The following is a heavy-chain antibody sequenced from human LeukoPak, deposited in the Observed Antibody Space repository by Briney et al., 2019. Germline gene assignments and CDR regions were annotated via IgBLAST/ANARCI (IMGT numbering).Heavy chain of an antibody. CDR2: SGGSGRST. D-gene: IGHD3-9*01. J-gene: IGHJ5*02. Sequence: GGAVRVSCVACGCTFSSYAMRWLRQAPGKGLDWVAASGGSGRSTYHPDPVKGRFTLSRDNPKNTLYLQMNSLRAEDTAVYSCAKLQYDILTGYYWFDPWGQGTLVTVSS. V-gene: IGHV3-23*01. CDR1: GCTFSSYA. CDR3: AKLQYDILTGYYWFDP.